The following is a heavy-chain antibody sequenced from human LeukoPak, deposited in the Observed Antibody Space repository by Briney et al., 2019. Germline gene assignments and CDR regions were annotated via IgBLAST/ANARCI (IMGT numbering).Heavy chain of an antibody. CDR1: EFTFSSYT. CDR2: ISYDGSDK. CDR3: ARAPSGYYPYFDY. J-gene: IGHJ4*02. D-gene: IGHD3-3*01. Sequence: PGGSLRLSCAASEFTFSSYTMHWVRQAPGKRLEWVAVISYDGSDKYYADSVKGRFTISRDNSKNTLYLQMNTLRAEDATMYYCARAPSGYYPYFDYWGQGTLVTVSS. V-gene: IGHV3-30*04.